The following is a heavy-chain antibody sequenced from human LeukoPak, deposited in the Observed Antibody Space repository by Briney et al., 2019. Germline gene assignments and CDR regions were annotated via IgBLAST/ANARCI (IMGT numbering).Heavy chain of an antibody. V-gene: IGHV3-48*01. D-gene: IGHD3-9*01. CDR2: ISISSSTI. CDR3: ARAGQYYDILTGYGFGYYYYYMDV. J-gene: IGHJ6*03. Sequence: PGGSLRLSCAASGFTFSSYSMNWVRQAPGKGLEWVSYISISSSTIYYADSVKGRFTISRDNAKNSLYLQMNSLRAEDTAVYYCARAGQYYDILTGYGFGYYYYYMDVWGKGTTVTISS. CDR1: GFTFSSYS.